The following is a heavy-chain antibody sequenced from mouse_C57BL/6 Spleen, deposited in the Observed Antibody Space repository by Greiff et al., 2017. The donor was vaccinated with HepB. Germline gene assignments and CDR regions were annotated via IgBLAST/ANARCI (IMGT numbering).Heavy chain of an antibody. D-gene: IGHD3-2*02. V-gene: IGHV1-54*01. J-gene: IGHJ4*01. Sequence: QVQLQQSGAELVRPGTSVKVSCKASGYAFTNYLIEWVKQRPGQGLEWIGVINPGSGGTNYNEKFKGKATLTADKSSSTAYMQLSSLTSEDSAVYFCAREAQATDYAMDYWGQGTSVTVSS. CDR1: GYAFTNYL. CDR2: INPGSGGT. CDR3: AREAQATDYAMDY.